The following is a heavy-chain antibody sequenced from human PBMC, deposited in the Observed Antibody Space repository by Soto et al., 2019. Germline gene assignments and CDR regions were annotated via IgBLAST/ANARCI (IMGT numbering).Heavy chain of an antibody. D-gene: IGHD6-13*01. V-gene: IGHV4-34*01. CDR1: GGSFSGYY. Sequence: PSETLSLTCAVYGGSFSGYYWSWIRQPPGKGLEWIGEINHSGSTNYNPSLKSRVTISVDTSKNQFSLKLSSVTAADTAVYYCARGLVGGVAAAGANWFDPWGQGTLVTVSS. CDR3: ARGLVGGVAAAGANWFDP. CDR2: INHSGST. J-gene: IGHJ5*02.